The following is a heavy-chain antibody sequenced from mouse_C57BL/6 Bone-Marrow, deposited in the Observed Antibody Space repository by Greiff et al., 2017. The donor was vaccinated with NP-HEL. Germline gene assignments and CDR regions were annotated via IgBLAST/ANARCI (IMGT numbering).Heavy chain of an antibody. V-gene: IGHV5-12*01. CDR2: ISNGGCST. J-gene: IGHJ4*01. Sequence: EVMLVESGGGLVQPGGSLKLSCAASGFTFSDYYMYWVRQTPEKRLEWVAYISNGGCSTYYPDTVKGRFTISRDNAKNTLYLQMSRLKSEDTAMYYCARHLPYDLYAMDYWGQGTSVTVSS. CDR1: GFTFSDYY. D-gene: IGHD2-4*01. CDR3: ARHLPYDLYAMDY.